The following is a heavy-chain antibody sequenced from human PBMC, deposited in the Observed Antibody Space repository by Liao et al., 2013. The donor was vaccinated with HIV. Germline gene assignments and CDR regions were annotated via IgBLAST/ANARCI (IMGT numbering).Heavy chain of an antibody. CDR2: IYYTGST. CDR1: GGSINSGTYY. V-gene: IGHV4-39*07. CDR3: AREGGGESPDGETT. D-gene: IGHD3-16*01. Sequence: QVQLRESGPGLVKPSQTLSLTCSVSGGSINSGTYYWGWIRQTPGKGLEWIGTIYYTGSTYYNPSLMSRVTILVDTSKNHFSLDMNSATAADTAVYYCAREGGGESPDGETTWGR. J-gene: IGHJ2*01.